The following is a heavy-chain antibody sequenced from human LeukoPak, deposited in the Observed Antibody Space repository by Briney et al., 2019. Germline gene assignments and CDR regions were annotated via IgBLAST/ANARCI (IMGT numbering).Heavy chain of an antibody. CDR2: ISYDGSNK. CDR3: ARDPNKSNYYDSSGSVP. Sequence: PGRSLRLSCAASGFTFSSYGMHWVRQAPGKGLEWVAVISYDGSNKYYADSVKGRFTISRDNSKNTLYLQMNSLRAEDTAVYYCARDPNKSNYYDSSGSVPWGQGTLVTVSS. V-gene: IGHV3-30*03. D-gene: IGHD3-22*01. CDR1: GFTFSSYG. J-gene: IGHJ5*02.